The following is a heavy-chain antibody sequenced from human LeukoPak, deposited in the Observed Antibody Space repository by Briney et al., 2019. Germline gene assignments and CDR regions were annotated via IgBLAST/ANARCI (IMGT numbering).Heavy chain of an antibody. Sequence: PGGPLRLSCAASGFTFSSYGMHWVRQAPGKGLEGVAVISYDGSNKYYADSVKGRFTISRDNSKNTLYLQMNSLRAEDTAVYYCAKSYYDSSGYAPDFDYWGQGTLVTVSS. J-gene: IGHJ4*02. D-gene: IGHD3-22*01. CDR1: GFTFSSYG. CDR2: ISYDGSNK. CDR3: AKSYYDSSGYAPDFDY. V-gene: IGHV3-30*18.